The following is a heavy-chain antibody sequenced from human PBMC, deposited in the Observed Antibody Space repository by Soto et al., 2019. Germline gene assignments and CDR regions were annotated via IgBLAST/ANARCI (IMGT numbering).Heavy chain of an antibody. Sequence: QVQLVQSGAEVRQTASSVKVSCKTSGGTFSSYAISWVRQAPGQGLEWMGGIVPIVDTSTYAQKFQGRVTITADESTSTAYMELSSLRSDDTAIYYCVRVVAIPGYPDNWGQRSLVTVSS. J-gene: IGHJ4*02. CDR3: VRVVAIPGYPDN. CDR1: GGTFSSYA. CDR2: IVPIVDTS. V-gene: IGHV1-69*12. D-gene: IGHD5-12*01.